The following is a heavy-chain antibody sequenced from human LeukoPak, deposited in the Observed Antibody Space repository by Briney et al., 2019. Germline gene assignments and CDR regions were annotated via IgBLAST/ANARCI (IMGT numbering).Heavy chain of an antibody. CDR1: GFTVSSNY. V-gene: IGHV3-7*05. Sequence: GGSLRLSCAASGFTVSSNYMSWVRQAPGKGLEWVANIKQDGSEKYYVDSVKGRFTISRDNAKNSLYLQMDSLRAEDAAVYYCARVRYSGNYGGAFDIWGQGTMVTVSS. D-gene: IGHD1-26*01. J-gene: IGHJ3*02. CDR2: IKQDGSEK. CDR3: ARVRYSGNYGGAFDI.